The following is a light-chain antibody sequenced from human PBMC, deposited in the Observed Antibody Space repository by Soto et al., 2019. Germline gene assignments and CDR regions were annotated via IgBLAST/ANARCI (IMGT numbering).Light chain of an antibody. CDR1: QGIRRD. CDR3: QQFYIYPRT. V-gene: IGKV1-13*02. Sequence: AIQLTQSPSSLSASVGDRVTITCRASQGIRRDLAWYQQKPGKSPKLLIYDASILERGVPSRFSGSGSGTDFTLTINSLQPEDFATYYCQQFYIYPRTFGQGTKVDIK. J-gene: IGKJ1*01. CDR2: DAS.